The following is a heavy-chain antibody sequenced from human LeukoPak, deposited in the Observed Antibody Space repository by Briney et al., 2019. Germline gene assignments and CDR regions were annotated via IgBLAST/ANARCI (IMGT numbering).Heavy chain of an antibody. CDR3: ARAGYDTLDY. Sequence: PGRPLRLSCAASGFTVSSNYMSWVRQAPGKGLEWVSVIYSGGSTYYADSVKGRFTISRHNSKNTLYLQMNSLRAEDTAVYYCARAGYDTLDYWGQGTLVTVSS. CDR1: GFTVSSNY. CDR2: IYSGGST. J-gene: IGHJ4*02. V-gene: IGHV3-53*04. D-gene: IGHD3-9*01.